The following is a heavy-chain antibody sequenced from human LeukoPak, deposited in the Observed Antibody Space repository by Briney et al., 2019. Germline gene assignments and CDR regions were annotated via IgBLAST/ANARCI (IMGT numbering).Heavy chain of an antibody. CDR3: ARLSRIAAAGSYSYHSMDV. CDR2: IYYSGST. V-gene: IGHV4-59*08. J-gene: IGHJ6*03. CDR1: GGSISGFY. Sequence: PSETLSLTCAVSGGSISGFYWSWIRQPPGKGLEWIGFIYYSGSTNYNPSPKSRLSISVDTSKNQFSLKLSSVTAADTAVYYCARLSRIAAAGSYSYHSMDVWGQGTTVTVSS. D-gene: IGHD6-13*01.